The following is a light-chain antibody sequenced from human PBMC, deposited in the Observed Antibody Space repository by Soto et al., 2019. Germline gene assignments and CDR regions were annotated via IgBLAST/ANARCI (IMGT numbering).Light chain of an antibody. J-gene: IGKJ4*01. CDR2: DVS. V-gene: IGKV1-33*01. CDR3: QQYDNLLLT. Sequence: DIQMTQSPSSLSASVGDRVTITCQASQDITNYLNWYQQKPGQAPKLLIYDVSNLQTGVPPRFSGSGSGTHFTFTIISLQPEDIATYYCQQYDNLLLTFGGGTQVEIK. CDR1: QDITNY.